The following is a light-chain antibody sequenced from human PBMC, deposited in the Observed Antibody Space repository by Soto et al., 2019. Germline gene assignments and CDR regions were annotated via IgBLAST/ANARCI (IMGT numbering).Light chain of an antibody. CDR1: SSNIGGNS. CDR2: DDD. Sequence: QSVLTQPPSVSAAPGQKVTISCSGSSSNIGGNSVSWYQQLPGTAPKLLIYDDDKRPSGSPDRFSGSKAGTAATLGITGVQTGDEADYYCGSWDSSLSAYVFATGTKFNVL. V-gene: IGLV1-51*01. CDR3: GSWDSSLSAYV. J-gene: IGLJ1*01.